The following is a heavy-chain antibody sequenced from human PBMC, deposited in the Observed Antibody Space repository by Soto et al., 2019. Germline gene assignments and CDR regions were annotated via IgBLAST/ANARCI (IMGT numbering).Heavy chain of an antibody. V-gene: IGHV3-9*01. CDR1: GFTFENFA. J-gene: IGHJ5*02. D-gene: IGHD3-9*01. CDR2: IDWNSGTI. CDR3: AKAAKLVTHWFDR. Sequence: EMQLVESGGGLVQPGRSLRLSCAVSGFTFENFALHWVRQAPGKGLEWVSGIDWNSGTIAYAGSVKGRFTISRDNAEGSLYLHLNGLIPENTAFYCCAKAAKLVTHWFDRWGQGTLVTVSS.